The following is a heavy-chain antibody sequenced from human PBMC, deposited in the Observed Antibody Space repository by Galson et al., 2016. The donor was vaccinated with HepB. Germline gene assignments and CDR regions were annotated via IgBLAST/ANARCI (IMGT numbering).Heavy chain of an antibody. D-gene: IGHD2-21*02. CDR3: ARDSDCGGDCYMHYFDY. CDR2: ISYHGTNK. Sequence: SLRLSCAASGFTFSSYAMHWVRQAPGKGLEWVAFISYHGTNKYYADPVKGRFTISRDNSKNTLYLQMNSLRAEDTAVYYCARDSDCGGDCYMHYFDYWGQGNLVTVSS. J-gene: IGHJ4*02. CDR1: GFTFSSYA. V-gene: IGHV3-30-3*01.